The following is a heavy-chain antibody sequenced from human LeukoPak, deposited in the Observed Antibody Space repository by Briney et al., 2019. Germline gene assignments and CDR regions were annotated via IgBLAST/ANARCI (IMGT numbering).Heavy chain of an antibody. V-gene: IGHV4-61*02. CDR1: GGSISSGSYY. D-gene: IGHD3-9*01. CDR3: ARQMGGTILGGLDY. Sequence: TSETLSLTCTVSGGSISSGSYYWSWIRQPAGKGLEWIGRIYTSGVTNYNPSLKSRVTISVDTSKNHFSLKLSSVTATDTAVYYCARQMGGTILGGLDYWGQGTLVTVSS. CDR2: IYTSGVT. J-gene: IGHJ4*02.